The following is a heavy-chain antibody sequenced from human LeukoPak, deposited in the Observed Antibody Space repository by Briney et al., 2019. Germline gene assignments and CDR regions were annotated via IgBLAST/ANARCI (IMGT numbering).Heavy chain of an antibody. Sequence: KPSETLSLTCTVSGGSISSSSYYWGWIRQPPGKGLEWIGSIYYSGSTYYNPSLKSRVTISIDTSKNQFSLKLSSVTAADTAVYYCARHGDYYDSSGPLDYWGQGTPVTVSS. CDR3: ARHGDYYDSSGPLDY. D-gene: IGHD3-22*01. CDR2: IYYSGST. J-gene: IGHJ4*02. CDR1: GGSISSSSYY. V-gene: IGHV4-39*01.